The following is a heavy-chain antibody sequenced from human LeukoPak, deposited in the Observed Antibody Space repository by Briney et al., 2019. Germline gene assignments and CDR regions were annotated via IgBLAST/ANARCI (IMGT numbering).Heavy chain of an antibody. CDR3: ARGGIQVSGIDEFDY. Sequence: GGSLRLSCAASGFTFTDYYMGWIRQAPGKGLEWLSYISGSGTTIFYADSVKGRFTISRDNAKNSVDLQMNSLRAEDTAVHYCARGGIQVSGIDEFDYWGQGTLVTVSS. D-gene: IGHD6-19*01. J-gene: IGHJ4*02. CDR2: ISGSGTTI. V-gene: IGHV3-11*04. CDR1: GFTFTDYY.